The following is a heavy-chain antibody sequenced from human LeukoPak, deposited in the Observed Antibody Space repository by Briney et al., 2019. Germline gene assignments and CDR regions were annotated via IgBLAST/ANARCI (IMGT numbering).Heavy chain of an antibody. Sequence: PGGSLRLSCAASGFTFSNFWMHWVRQVQGNGLVWVSSIKADGRSTTYADSVKGRFTISRDNAKNTVYLQMNSLRAEDTAVYYCANDRGYSFDYWGQGTLVTVPS. CDR1: GFTFSNFW. V-gene: IGHV3-74*01. CDR2: IKADGRST. CDR3: ANDRGYSFDY. J-gene: IGHJ4*02. D-gene: IGHD3-22*01.